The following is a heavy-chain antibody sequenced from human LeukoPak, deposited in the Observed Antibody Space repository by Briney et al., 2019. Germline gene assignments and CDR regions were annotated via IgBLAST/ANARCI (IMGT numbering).Heavy chain of an antibody. CDR2: INQDGSEK. V-gene: IGHV3-7*03. J-gene: IGHJ4*02. Sequence: GSLRLSCAASGFTSGRYWMSWVRQAPGKGLEWVANINQDGSEKYYVDSVKGRFTISRDNAKNSLYLQMNSLRAEDSAIYYCATYRQVLLPFESWGQGTLVTVSS. CDR3: ATYRQVLLPFES. D-gene: IGHD5-18*01. CDR1: GFTSGRYW.